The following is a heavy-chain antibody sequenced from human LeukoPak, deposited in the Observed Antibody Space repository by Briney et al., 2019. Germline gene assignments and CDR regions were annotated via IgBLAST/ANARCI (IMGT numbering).Heavy chain of an antibody. CDR1: GFSFSTYA. CDR3: LEDRGAVFGDY. D-gene: IGHD1-1*01. J-gene: IGHJ4*02. CDR2: ISNNGGRT. V-gene: IGHV3-23*01. Sequence: GGSLRLSCAASGFSFSTYAMSWVRQAPGKGLEWVSTISNNGGRTYYADSVKGRFTISTNNSKNTLCLQMKWPSAEDTAIYSLLEDRGAVFGDYWGQGTLVTVSS.